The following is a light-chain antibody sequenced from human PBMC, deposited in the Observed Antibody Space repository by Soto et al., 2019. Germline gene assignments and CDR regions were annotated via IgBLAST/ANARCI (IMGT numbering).Light chain of an antibody. CDR3: AAWDDSLNGCV. CDR1: NSNIGTNT. Sequence: QSVLTQPPSASGTPGQRVTISCSGSNSNIGTNTVNWYQQLPGTAPKLLIFSNNQRPSGVPDRFSASTSGTSASLAISGLQSEDEADYYCAAWDDSLNGCVFGTGTKLTVL. CDR2: SNN. V-gene: IGLV1-44*01. J-gene: IGLJ1*01.